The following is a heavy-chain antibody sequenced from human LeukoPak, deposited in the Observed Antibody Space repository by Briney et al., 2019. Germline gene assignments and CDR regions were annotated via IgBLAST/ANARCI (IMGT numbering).Heavy chain of an antibody. V-gene: IGHV3-23*01. J-gene: IGHJ4*02. CDR2: ISGSGGST. CDR1: GFTFSSYA. CDR3: AKAVTVSGWYKSGDY. D-gene: IGHD6-19*01. Sequence: PGGSLRLSCAASGFTFSSYAMSWVRQAPGNGLEWVSAISGSGGSTYYADSVKGRFTISRDNSKNTLYLQMNSLRAEDTAVYYCAKAVTVSGWYKSGDYWGQGTLVTVSS.